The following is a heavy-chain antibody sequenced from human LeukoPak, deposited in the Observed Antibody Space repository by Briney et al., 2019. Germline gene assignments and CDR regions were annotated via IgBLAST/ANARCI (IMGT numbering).Heavy chain of an antibody. CDR3: ARDQGYYDSSGYYTEDY. V-gene: IGHV1-3*01. Sequence: ASVKVSCKASGYTFTSYAMHWVRQAPGQRLEWMGWINAGNGNTKYSQKFQGRVTITRDTSASTAYMKLSSLRSEDTAVYYCARDQGYYDSSGYYTEDYWGQGTLVTVSS. D-gene: IGHD3-22*01. CDR2: INAGNGNT. J-gene: IGHJ4*02. CDR1: GYTFTSYA.